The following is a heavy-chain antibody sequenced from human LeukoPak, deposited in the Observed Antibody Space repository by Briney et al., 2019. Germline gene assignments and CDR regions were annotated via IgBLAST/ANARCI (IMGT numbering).Heavy chain of an antibody. CDR2: IYTSGST. CDR1: GGSISSYY. V-gene: IGHV4-4*07. D-gene: IGHD4-17*01. J-gene: IGHJ4*02. Sequence: SETLSLTCTVSGGSISSYYWNWIRQPAGKGLEWIGRIYTSGSTKYNSSLKSRVTISVDTSKNQFSLNLSSVTAADTAVYYCARLLRVTTVGPDLYYFDYWGQGTLVTVSS. CDR3: ARLLRVTTVGPDLYYFDY.